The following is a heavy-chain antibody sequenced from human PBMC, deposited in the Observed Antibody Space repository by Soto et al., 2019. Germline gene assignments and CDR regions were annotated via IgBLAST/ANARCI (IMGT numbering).Heavy chain of an antibody. V-gene: IGHV3-23*01. CDR2: ISGSGGST. CDR1: GFTFSSYA. Sequence: EVQLLESGGGLVQPGGSLRLSCAASGFTFSSYAMSWVRQAPGKELEWVSAISGSGGSTYYADSVKGRFTISRDNSENTLYLQMNSLRAEDTAVYYCAKDLDDDILTGYSSSIIPWGQGTLVTVSS. D-gene: IGHD3-9*01. CDR3: AKDLDDDILTGYSSSIIP. J-gene: IGHJ5*02.